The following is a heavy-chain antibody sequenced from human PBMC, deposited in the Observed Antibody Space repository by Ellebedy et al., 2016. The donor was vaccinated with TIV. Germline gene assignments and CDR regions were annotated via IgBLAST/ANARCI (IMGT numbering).Heavy chain of an antibody. D-gene: IGHD3-16*01. CDR2: IKRDGSEK. J-gene: IGHJ6*02. CDR1: GFTFSSYW. Sequence: GESLKISCAASGFTFSSYWMCWVRQAPGKGLEWVANIKRDGSEKNYVDSVKGRFTISRDNAKNSLYLQMSSLRAEDTAVNYCAGLDYGVDVWGQGTTVTVSS. V-gene: IGHV3-7*03. CDR3: AGLDYGVDV.